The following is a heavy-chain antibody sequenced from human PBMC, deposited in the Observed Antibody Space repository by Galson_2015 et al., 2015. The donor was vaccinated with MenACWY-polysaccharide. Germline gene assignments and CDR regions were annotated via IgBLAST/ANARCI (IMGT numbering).Heavy chain of an antibody. CDR2: IGTSGTST. CDR1: GFTFRSHD. Sequence: SLRLSCAVSGFTFRSHDMNWVRQAPGKGLEWVSYIGTSGTSTKYADSVKGRFIMSRDNAKNSLYLQMNSLRLEDTAVYYCARDTPGIEDFDYWGQGILVTVSS. D-gene: IGHD1-1*01. CDR3: ARDTPGIEDFDY. V-gene: IGHV3-48*03. J-gene: IGHJ4*02.